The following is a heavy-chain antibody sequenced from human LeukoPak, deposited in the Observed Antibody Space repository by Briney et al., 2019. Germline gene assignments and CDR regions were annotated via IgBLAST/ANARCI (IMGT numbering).Heavy chain of an antibody. CDR3: ARARSDWSFFDY. V-gene: IGHV1-2*04. Sequence: ASVKVSCKVSGYTFTNYFIHWVRQAPGQGLEWMGWINPNSGGTNYAQEFQGWVTMTTATSTSTAYMELRSLRSDDTAVYYCARARSDWSFFDYWGQGTLVTVSS. J-gene: IGHJ4*02. CDR2: INPNSGGT. D-gene: IGHD3-9*01. CDR1: GYTFTNYF.